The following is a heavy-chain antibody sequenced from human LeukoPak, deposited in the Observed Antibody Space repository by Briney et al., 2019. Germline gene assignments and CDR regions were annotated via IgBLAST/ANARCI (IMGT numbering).Heavy chain of an antibody. J-gene: IGHJ4*02. V-gene: IGHV5-51*01. D-gene: IGHD2-2*01. CDR3: ARGASYCSSTGCYPDY. CDR1: GYSFTSYW. Sequence: GESLKISCKGSGYSFTSYWIGWVRQMPGKGLEWMGIIYPGDSDTRYSPSFQGQVTIPADKSISTAYLQWSSLKASDTAMYYCARGASYCSSTGCYPDYWGQGTLVTVSS. CDR2: IYPGDSDT.